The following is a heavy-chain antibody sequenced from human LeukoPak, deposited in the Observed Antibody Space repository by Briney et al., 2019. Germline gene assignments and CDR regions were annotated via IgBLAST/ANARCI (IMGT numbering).Heavy chain of an antibody. D-gene: IGHD4-17*01. CDR2: VSFGSSYI. Sequence: GGSLRLSCAASGFTFKNYTMNWVRQSPGKGLQWVSYVSFGSSYISYADSLKGRFTISRDDAKSSVYLEMTSLRTDDTAVYYCARASTEYAVTDGFDTWGPGTVVTVSS. V-gene: IGHV3-21*06. CDR3: ARASTEYAVTDGFDT. J-gene: IGHJ5*02. CDR1: GFTFKNYT.